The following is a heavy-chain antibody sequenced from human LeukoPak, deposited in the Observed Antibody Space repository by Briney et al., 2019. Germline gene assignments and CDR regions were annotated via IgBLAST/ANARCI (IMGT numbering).Heavy chain of an antibody. V-gene: IGHV3-7*03. CDR2: IKQDGSEK. CDR1: GFTFNNYW. CDR3: AKDGGWNFDY. Sequence: HPGGSLRPSCAASGFTFNNYWMSWVRQAPGKGLEWVASIKQDGSEKYYVDSVKGRFTISRDNAKNSLYLQMNNLRAEDTAFYYCAKDGGWNFDYWGQGTLVTVSS. D-gene: IGHD1-1*01. J-gene: IGHJ4*02.